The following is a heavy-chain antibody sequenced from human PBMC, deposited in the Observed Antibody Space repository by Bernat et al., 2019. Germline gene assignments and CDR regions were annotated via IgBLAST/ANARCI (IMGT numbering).Heavy chain of an antibody. D-gene: IGHD3-10*01. Sequence: VQLVESGGGVVQPGRSLRLSCAASGFTFSSYAMHWVRQAPGKGLEWVAVISYDGSNKYYADSVKGRFTISRDNSKNTLYLQMNSLRAEDTAVYYCASVSMVRGVRPGAFDIWGQGTMVTVSS. CDR1: GFTFSSYA. CDR3: ASVSMVRGVRPGAFDI. V-gene: IGHV3-30-3*01. J-gene: IGHJ3*02. CDR2: ISYDGSNK.